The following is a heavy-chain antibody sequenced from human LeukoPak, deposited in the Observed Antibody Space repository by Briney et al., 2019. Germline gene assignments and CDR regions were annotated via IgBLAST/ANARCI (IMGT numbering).Heavy chain of an antibody. CDR1: GGTFRSFA. V-gene: IGHV1-69*13. CDR3: ARALRYYSDSSGYAFDY. D-gene: IGHD3-22*01. CDR2: IIPIFRTA. J-gene: IGHJ4*02. Sequence: SVTVSCKASGGTFRSFAISWVRQAPGQGLEWMGGIIPIFRTANYAQKFQGRVTITADESTSTAYMELSSLRSEDTAVYYCARALRYYSDSSGYAFDYWGQGTLVTVSS.